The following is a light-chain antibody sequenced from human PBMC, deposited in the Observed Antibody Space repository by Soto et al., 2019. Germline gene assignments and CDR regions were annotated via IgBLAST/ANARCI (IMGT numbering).Light chain of an antibody. J-gene: IGLJ2*01. CDR1: SYNIGSNT. V-gene: IGLV1-44*01. CDR2: SNN. CDR3: AAWDDSLNGSVV. Sequence: QLVLTQPPSASGTPGQRVTISCSGSSYNIGSNTVNWYQQLPGTAPKLLIYSNNQRPSGVPDRFSGSKSGTSASLAISGLQSEDEADYYCAAWDDSLNGSVVFGGGTQLTVL.